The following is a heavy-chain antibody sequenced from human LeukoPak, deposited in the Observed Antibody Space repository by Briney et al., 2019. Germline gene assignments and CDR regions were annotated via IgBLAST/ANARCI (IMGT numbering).Heavy chain of an antibody. V-gene: IGHV4-30-2*01. CDR3: ARVSTGLFDY. CDR2: IYHSGST. CDR1: GGSISSGGYS. J-gene: IGHJ4*02. D-gene: IGHD5/OR15-5a*01. Sequence: PSQTLSLTCAVSGGSISSGGYSWSSIRQPPGKGLEWIGYIYHSGSTYYNPSLKSRATISVGRSKNQSSLELSSVPGADTAVYYCARVSTGLFDYWGQGTLVTVSS.